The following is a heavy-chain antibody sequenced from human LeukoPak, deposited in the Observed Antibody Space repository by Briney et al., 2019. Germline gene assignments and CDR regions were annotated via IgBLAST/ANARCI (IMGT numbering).Heavy chain of an antibody. D-gene: IGHD4-17*01. CDR1: GFTFSSYW. J-gene: IGHJ5*02. Sequence: GSLRLSCAASGFTFSSYWMSWVRQAPGKGLEWIGSIYHSGSTYYNPSLKSRVTISVDTSKNQFSLKLSSVTAADTAVYYCAREGRLLRLGTTTVTEIGFDPWGQGTLVTVSS. CDR2: IYHSGST. V-gene: IGHV4-38-2*02. CDR3: AREGRLLRLGTTTVTEIGFDP.